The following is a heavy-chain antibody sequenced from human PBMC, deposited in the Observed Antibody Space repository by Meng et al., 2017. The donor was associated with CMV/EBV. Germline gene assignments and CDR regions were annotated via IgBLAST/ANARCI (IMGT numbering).Heavy chain of an antibody. CDR1: GFTFSSYW. D-gene: IGHD2-2*01. Sequence: GGSLRLSCAASGFTFSSYWMHWVRQAPGKGLVWVSRINSDGSGTSYADSVKGRFTISRDNAKNTLYLQMNSLRAEDTAVYYCARGHIVVVPAATGYYYYGMDVWGQGTTVTVSS. CDR3: ARGHIVVVPAATGYYYYGMDV. V-gene: IGHV3-74*01. CDR2: INSDGSGT. J-gene: IGHJ6*02.